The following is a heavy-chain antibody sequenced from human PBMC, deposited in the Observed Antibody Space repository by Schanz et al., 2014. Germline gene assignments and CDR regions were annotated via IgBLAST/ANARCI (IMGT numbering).Heavy chain of an antibody. CDR1: GFSFSNYS. CDR3: AKDHAGSDILTALGN. D-gene: IGHD3-9*01. V-gene: IGHV3-23*04. J-gene: IGHJ4*02. CDR2: ISGSGGST. Sequence: EVHLVESGGSLVQPGGSLRLSCVASGFSFSNYSMNWVRQAPGKGLEWVSGISGSGGSTYDADSVKGRFTISRDNSKNTLYLQMNSLRAEDTAVYYCAKDHAGSDILTALGNWGQGTLVTVSS.